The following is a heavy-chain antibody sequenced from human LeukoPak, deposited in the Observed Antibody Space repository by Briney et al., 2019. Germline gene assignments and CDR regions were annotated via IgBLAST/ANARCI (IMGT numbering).Heavy chain of an antibody. D-gene: IGHD3-10*01. J-gene: IGHJ3*02. Sequence: SVTLSLTCTVSGGSISSYYWSWIRQPPGKGLEWIGYICDSGSNNYNPSLKSRVTISVDTSKNQFSLKLSSVTAADTAVYYCARGPAMVRGVIITVKAFDIWGQGTMVTVSS. CDR3: ARGPAMVRGVIITVKAFDI. V-gene: IGHV4-59*01. CDR2: ICDSGSN. CDR1: GGSISSYY.